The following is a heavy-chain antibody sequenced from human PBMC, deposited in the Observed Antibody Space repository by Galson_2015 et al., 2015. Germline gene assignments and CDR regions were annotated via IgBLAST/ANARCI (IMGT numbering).Heavy chain of an antibody. CDR3: ASRYTSNSGWYVGDY. D-gene: IGHD6-19*01. J-gene: IGHJ4*02. Sequence: SETLSLTCAVSGGSISSSNWWSWVRQPPGKGLEWIGGIYHSGSTNYNPSLKSRVTISVDKSKNQFSLKLSSVTAADTAVYYCASRYTSNSGWYVGDYWGQGTLVTVSS. CDR2: IYHSGST. V-gene: IGHV4-4*02. CDR1: GGSISSSNW.